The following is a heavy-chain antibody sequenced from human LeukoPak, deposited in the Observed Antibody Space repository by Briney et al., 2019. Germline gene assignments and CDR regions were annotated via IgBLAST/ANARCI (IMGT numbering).Heavy chain of an antibody. CDR2: IIPIFGTA. J-gene: IGHJ1*01. D-gene: IGHD3-22*01. CDR3: ASVDSRRYFQH. Sequence: SVKVSCKASGGTFSSYAISWVRQAPGQGLEWMGRIIPIFGTANYAQKFQGRVTITTDESTSTAYMELSSLRSEDTAVYYCASVDSRRYFQHWGQGTLVTVSS. V-gene: IGHV1-69*05. CDR1: GGTFSSYA.